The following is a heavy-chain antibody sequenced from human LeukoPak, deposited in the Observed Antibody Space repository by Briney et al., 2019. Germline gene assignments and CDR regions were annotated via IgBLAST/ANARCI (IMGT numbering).Heavy chain of an antibody. CDR2: INAGNGDT. D-gene: IGHD3-3*01. CDR3: ARGLWSAHRRKYYFDS. J-gene: IGHJ4*02. V-gene: IGHV1-3*01. Sequence: GASVKVSCKASGYTFTNYAVNWLRQAPGQRLEWMGWINAGNGDTKFSQNYQARVTITRNASASTAYMELSSLTSEDTAVYFCARGLWSAHRRKYYFDSWGQGTLVTVSS. CDR1: GYTFTNYA.